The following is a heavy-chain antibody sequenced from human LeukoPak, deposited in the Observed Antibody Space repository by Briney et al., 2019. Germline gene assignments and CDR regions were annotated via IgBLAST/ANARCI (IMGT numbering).Heavy chain of an antibody. CDR3: ARDRYYYDSSGYSLFDY. D-gene: IGHD3-22*01. J-gene: IGHJ4*02. CDR1: GVSITSYY. V-gene: IGHV4-4*07. Sequence: SETLSLTCTVSGVSITSYYWRWIRQPPGKGLEWIGRIHTSGSTNYNPSLKSRVTMSVDTSKNQFSLKLSSVTAADTAVYYCARDRYYYDSSGYSLFDYWGQGTLVTVSS. CDR2: IHTSGST.